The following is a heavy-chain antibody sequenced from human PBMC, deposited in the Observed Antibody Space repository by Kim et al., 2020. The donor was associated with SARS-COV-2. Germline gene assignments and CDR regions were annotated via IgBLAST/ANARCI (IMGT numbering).Heavy chain of an antibody. Sequence: GGSLRLSCAASGFTFSSYDMHWVRQAPGKGLEWGSCIGVAGDTYYPGSVKGRFTLSRENAKNSLYLQMNSLRAGDTAVYYCARGQHYDDSSGHYTAHYFDYWGQGILVSVSS. D-gene: IGHD3-22*01. CDR3: ARGQHYDDSSGHYTAHYFDY. CDR2: IGVAGDT. CDR1: GFTFSSYD. V-gene: IGHV3-13*01. J-gene: IGHJ4*02.